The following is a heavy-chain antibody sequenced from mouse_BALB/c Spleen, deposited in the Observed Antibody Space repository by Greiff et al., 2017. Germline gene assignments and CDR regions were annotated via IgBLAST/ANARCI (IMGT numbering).Heavy chain of an antibody. V-gene: IGHV1S81*02. Sequence: QVQLKQPGAELVKPGASVKLSCKASGYTFTSYYMYWVKQRPGQGLEWIGGINPSNGGTNFNEKFKSKATLTVDKSSSTAYMQLSSLTSEDSAVYYCTRGWDGWYFDVWGAGTTVTVSS. CDR3: TRGWDGWYFDV. CDR2: INPSNGGT. D-gene: IGHD4-1*01. J-gene: IGHJ1*01. CDR1: GYTFTSYY.